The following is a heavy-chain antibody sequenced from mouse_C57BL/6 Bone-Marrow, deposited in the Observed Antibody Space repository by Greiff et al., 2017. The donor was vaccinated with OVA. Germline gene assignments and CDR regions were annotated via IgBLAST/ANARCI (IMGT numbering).Heavy chain of an antibody. V-gene: IGHV1-81*01. D-gene: IGHD2-14*01. CDR3: ARRVPHYYAMDY. Sequence: QVQLQQSGAELARPGASVKLSCKASGYTFTSYGISWVKQRTGQGLEWIGEIYPRSGNTYYNEKFKGKATLTADKSSSTAYMELRSLTSEDSAGYFCARRVPHYYAMDYWGQGTSVTVSS. J-gene: IGHJ4*01. CDR1: GYTFTSYG. CDR2: IYPRSGNT.